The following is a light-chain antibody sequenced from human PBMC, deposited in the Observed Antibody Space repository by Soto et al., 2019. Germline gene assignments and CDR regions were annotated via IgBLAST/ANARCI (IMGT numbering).Light chain of an antibody. CDR2: DVS. V-gene: IGLV2-14*01. Sequence: QSVLTQPASVSGSPGQSITISCTGTSSDVGAYNYVSWFQQHPGKAPRLIIYDVSNRPSGVSNRFPGSKSGNTASLTISGLQAEDEADYYCSSYTTSTTGVFGGGTKLTVL. CDR1: SSDVGAYNY. CDR3: SSYTTSTTGV. J-gene: IGLJ3*02.